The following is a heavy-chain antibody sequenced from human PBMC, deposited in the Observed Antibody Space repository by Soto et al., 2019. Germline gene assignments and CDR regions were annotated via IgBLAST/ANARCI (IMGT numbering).Heavy chain of an antibody. CDR2: ISPSSGYT. J-gene: IGHJ4*02. Sequence: ASVKVSCKASGGTFSSYAISLVRQVPGQGLEWMGYISPSSGYTTYAPNLQERVIMTTDSSTTTVYMELRSLTSDDTAVYYCAREMWTRSGPQNFFDYWGQGALVTVSS. D-gene: IGHD6-25*01. V-gene: IGHV1-18*01. CDR1: GGTFSSYA. CDR3: AREMWTRSGPQNFFDY.